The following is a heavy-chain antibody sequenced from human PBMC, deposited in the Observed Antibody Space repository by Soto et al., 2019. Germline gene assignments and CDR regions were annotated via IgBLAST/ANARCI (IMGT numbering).Heavy chain of an antibody. CDR3: AKEGLTYTGYDLSYFDY. CDR1: GFTFSSYG. CDR2: ISYDGRNK. D-gene: IGHD5-12*01. J-gene: IGHJ4*02. Sequence: QVQLVESGGGVVQPGRSLRLSCSASGFTFSSYGMHWVRQAPGKGLEWVAVISYDGRNKYNADSVKGRFTISRDNSKNTIYLQMNSLRAEDTAVYYCAKEGLTYTGYDLSYFDYWGQGTLVTVSS. V-gene: IGHV3-30*18.